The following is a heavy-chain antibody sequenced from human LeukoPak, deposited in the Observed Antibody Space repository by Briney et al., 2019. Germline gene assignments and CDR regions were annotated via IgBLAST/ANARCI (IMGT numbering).Heavy chain of an antibody. Sequence: ASVKVSCKASGYTFIDYYMHWVRQAPGQGLEWMGWINPNSGGTNYAQTFQGRVTMTRDTSTRTVYMELSRLRSDDTAVYYCANTYALGNYYKGGFDPWGQGTLVTVSS. D-gene: IGHD3-10*01. CDR3: ANTYALGNYYKGGFDP. CDR1: GYTFIDYY. CDR2: INPNSGGT. V-gene: IGHV1-2*02. J-gene: IGHJ5*02.